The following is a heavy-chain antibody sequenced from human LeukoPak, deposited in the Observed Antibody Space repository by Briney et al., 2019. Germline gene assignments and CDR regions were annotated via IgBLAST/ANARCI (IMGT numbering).Heavy chain of an antibody. CDR2: INAGNGNT. V-gene: IGHV1-3*01. CDR1: GYTFTSYA. J-gene: IGHJ4*02. Sequence: ASVKVSCKASGYTFTSYAMHWVRQAPGQRLEWMGWINAGNGNTKYSQKFQGRVTIARDTSASTAYMELSSLRSEDTAVHYCARWGSGPHFDYWGQGTLVTVSS. D-gene: IGHD2-15*01. CDR3: ARWGSGPHFDY.